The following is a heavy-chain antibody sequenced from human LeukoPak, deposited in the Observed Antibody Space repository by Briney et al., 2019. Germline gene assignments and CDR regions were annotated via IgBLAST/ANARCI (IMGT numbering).Heavy chain of an antibody. J-gene: IGHJ4*02. CDR1: GGSFGGYY. D-gene: IGHD6-13*01. CDR2: INHSGST. Sequence: SETLSLTCAVYGGSFGGYYWSWIRQPPGKGLEWIGEINHSGSTNYNPSLKSRVTISVDTSKNQFSLKLSSVTAADTAVYYCARVVIAEAAGGAAAGHFDYWGQGTLVTVSS. V-gene: IGHV4-34*01. CDR3: ARVVIAEAAGGAAAGHFDY.